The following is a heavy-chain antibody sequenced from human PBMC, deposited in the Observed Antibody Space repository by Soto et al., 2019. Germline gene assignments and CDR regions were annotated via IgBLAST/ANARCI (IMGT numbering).Heavy chain of an antibody. V-gene: IGHV1-2*02. CDR3: AAAAIPVAGRHPDF. CDR1: GYMFTGFY. CDR2: INPNNGVT. Sequence: ASVKVSFKASGYMFTGFYLHWVRQAPGQGLEWMGWINPNNGVTTYAKNFQGRVTMTRDSSISTAYMELSSPRSDDTAVYFCAAAAIPVAGRHPDFWGQGTVVTVSS. J-gene: IGHJ4*02. D-gene: IGHD6-19*01.